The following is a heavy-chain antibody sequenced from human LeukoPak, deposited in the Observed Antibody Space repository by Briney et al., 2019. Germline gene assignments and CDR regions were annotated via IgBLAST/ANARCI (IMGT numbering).Heavy chain of an antibody. V-gene: IGHV3-23*01. D-gene: IGHD3-16*02. CDR2: ISGSGGST. CDR1: GFTFSSYA. CDR3: AKDWYDYIWGSYRVPFDY. Sequence: GGSLRLSCAASGFTFSSYAMSWVRQAPGKGLEWVSAISGSGGSTYYADSVKGRFSISRDNSKNTLYLQMNSLRAEDTAVYYCAKDWYDYIWGSYRVPFDYWGQGTLVTVSS. J-gene: IGHJ4*02.